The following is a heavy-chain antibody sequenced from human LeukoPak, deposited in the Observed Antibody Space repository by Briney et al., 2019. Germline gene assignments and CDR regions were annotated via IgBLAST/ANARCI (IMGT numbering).Heavy chain of an antibody. Sequence: SETLSLTCTVSGGSISSSSYYWGWIRQPPGKGLEWIGSIYYSGSTYYNPSLKSRVTISVDTSKNQFSLKLSSVTAADTAVYYCARDQNAFDIWGQGTMVTVSS. CDR3: ARDQNAFDI. V-gene: IGHV4-39*02. CDR2: IYYSGST. J-gene: IGHJ3*02. CDR1: GGSISSSSYY.